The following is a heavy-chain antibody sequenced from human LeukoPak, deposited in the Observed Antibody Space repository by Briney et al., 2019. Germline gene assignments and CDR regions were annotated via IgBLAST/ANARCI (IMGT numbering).Heavy chain of an antibody. V-gene: IGHV1-2*02. CDR3: ARAPPGIAAADYFDY. Sequence: ASVKVSCKASGYTFTGYYMHWVRQAPGQGLEWMGRVNPNSGGTNYAQKFQGRVTMTRDTSISTAYMELSRLRSDDTAVYYCARAPPGIAAADYFDYWGQGTLVTVSS. J-gene: IGHJ4*02. CDR2: VNPNSGGT. D-gene: IGHD6-13*01. CDR1: GYTFTGYY.